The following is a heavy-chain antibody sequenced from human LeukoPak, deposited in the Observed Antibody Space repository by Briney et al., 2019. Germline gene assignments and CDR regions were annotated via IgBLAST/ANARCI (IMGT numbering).Heavy chain of an antibody. Sequence: PGGSLRLSCAASGFTFSNAWMSWVRQAPEKGLEWVGRIKSKTDGGTTDYAAPVKGRFTISRDDSKNTLYLQMNSLKTEDTAVYYCTTDVDYGDYTTHHLDYWGQGTLVTVSS. D-gene: IGHD4-17*01. CDR3: TTDVDYGDYTTHHLDY. J-gene: IGHJ4*02. CDR1: GFTFSNAW. CDR2: IKSKTDGGTT. V-gene: IGHV3-15*01.